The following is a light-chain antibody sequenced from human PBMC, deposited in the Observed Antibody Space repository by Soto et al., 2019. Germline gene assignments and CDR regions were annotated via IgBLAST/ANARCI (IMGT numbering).Light chain of an antibody. V-gene: IGKV1-5*03. CDR3: QRYNTYPLT. Sequence: DIQMTQSPSTLSASVVYRVTITCRASQSISSWLAWYQQKPGKAPKVLIYKASSLESGVPSRFSGSGSGTEFTLTISSLQPDDSATYYCQRYNTYPLTFGGGTKVDIK. CDR1: QSISSW. J-gene: IGKJ4*01. CDR2: KAS.